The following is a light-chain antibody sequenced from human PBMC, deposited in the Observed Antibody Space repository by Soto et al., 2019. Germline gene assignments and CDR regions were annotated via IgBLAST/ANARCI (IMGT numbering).Light chain of an antibody. CDR2: KNN. J-gene: IGLJ3*02. Sequence: QAVVTQPPSVSGAPGQTITMSCTGSGSNVGGSYDVHWYQVLPGAGPRLLIYKNNNRPSGVPDQFSGSKSGTSASLAITGLRAEDEADYYCHSYDSSLCGLLFGGGTKLTVL. V-gene: IGLV1-40*01. CDR1: GSNVGGSYD. CDR3: HSYDSSLCGLL.